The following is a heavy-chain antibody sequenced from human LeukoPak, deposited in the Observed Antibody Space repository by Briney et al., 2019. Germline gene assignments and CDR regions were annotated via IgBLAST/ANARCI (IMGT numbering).Heavy chain of an antibody. D-gene: IGHD3-22*01. CDR3: ARVKYYYDSSGYYEYYFDY. Sequence: GGSLRLSCAASGFTVSSNYMKWVRQAPGKGLGSVKGRFTISRDNAKNSLYLQMNSLRAEDTAVYFCARVKYYYDSSGYYEYYFDYWGQGTLVTVSS. J-gene: IGHJ4*02. CDR1: GFTVSSNY. V-gene: IGHV3-66*01.